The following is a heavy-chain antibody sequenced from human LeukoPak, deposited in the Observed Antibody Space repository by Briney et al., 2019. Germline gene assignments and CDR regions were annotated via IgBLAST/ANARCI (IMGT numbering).Heavy chain of an antibody. CDR3: AREGYYNVYYYYGMDV. Sequence: GGSLRLSCAASAFTFSSYGMHWVRQAPGKGLEWVAVIWYDGSNKYYADSVKGRFTISRDNSKNTLYLQMNSLRAEDTAVYYCAREGYYNVYYYYGMDVWGQGTTVTVSS. V-gene: IGHV3-33*01. CDR2: IWYDGSNK. J-gene: IGHJ6*02. CDR1: AFTFSSYG. D-gene: IGHD3-9*01.